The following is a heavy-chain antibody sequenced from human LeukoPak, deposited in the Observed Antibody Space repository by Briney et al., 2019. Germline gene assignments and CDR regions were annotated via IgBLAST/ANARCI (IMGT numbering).Heavy chain of an antibody. CDR2: ISSSSSYI. J-gene: IGHJ4*02. CDR3: ARVGYGSSTSCPFDY. D-gene: IGHD2-2*01. CDR1: GFTFSSYS. V-gene: IGHV3-21*01. Sequence: GGSLRLSCAASGFTFSSYSMNWVRQAPGKGLEWVSSISSSSSYIYYADSVKGRFSISRDNAKNSLYLQMNSLRAEDTAVYYCARVGYGSSTSCPFDYWGQGTLVTVSS.